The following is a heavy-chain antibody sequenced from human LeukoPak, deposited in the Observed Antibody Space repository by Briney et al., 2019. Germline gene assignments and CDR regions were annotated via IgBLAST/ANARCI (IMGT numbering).Heavy chain of an antibody. Sequence: SVKVSCKASGGTFSSYAISWVRQAPGQGLEWMGRIIPILGIANYAQKFQGRVTITADKSTSTAYMELSSLRSEDTAVYYCAREPVVPAATLSFWFDPWGQGTLVTVSS. CDR1: GGTFSSYA. J-gene: IGHJ5*02. D-gene: IGHD2-2*01. CDR3: AREPVVPAATLSFWFDP. CDR2: IIPILGIA. V-gene: IGHV1-69*04.